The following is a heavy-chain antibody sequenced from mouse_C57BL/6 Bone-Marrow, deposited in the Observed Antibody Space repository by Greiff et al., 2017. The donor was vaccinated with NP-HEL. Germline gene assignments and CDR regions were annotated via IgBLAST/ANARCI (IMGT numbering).Heavy chain of an antibody. J-gene: IGHJ4*01. CDR1: GYTFTSYW. CDR2: IDPSDSYT. CDR3: ARDGNYDYAMDY. V-gene: IGHV1-50*01. D-gene: IGHD2-1*01. Sequence: QVHVKQPGAELVKPGASVKLSCKASGYTFTSYWMQWVKQRPGQGLEWIGEIDPSDSYTNSNRKFKGKATLTVDTSSSTAYMQLSSLTSEDSAVYYCARDGNYDYAMDYWGQGTSVTVSS.